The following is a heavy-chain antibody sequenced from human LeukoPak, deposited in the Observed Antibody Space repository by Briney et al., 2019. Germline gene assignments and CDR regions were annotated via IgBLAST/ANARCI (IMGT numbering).Heavy chain of an antibody. CDR3: AKEAYYDSSGYSAY. J-gene: IGHJ4*02. D-gene: IGHD3-22*01. CDR1: GLTFHNTW. CDR2: ISGSGGST. V-gene: IGHV3-23*01. Sequence: GGSLRLSCAASGLTFHNTWMHWVRQAPGKGLEWVSAISGSGGSTYYADSVKGRFTVSRDKSKNTLYLQMNSLRVEDTAVYYCAKEAYYDSSGYSAYWGQGTLVTVSS.